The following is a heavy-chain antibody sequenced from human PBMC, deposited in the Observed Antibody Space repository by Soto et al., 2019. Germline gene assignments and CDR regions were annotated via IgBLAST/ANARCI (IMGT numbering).Heavy chain of an antibody. V-gene: IGHV3-30*04. CDR1: GFTFSNYA. CDR2: ISYDGTNQ. J-gene: IGHJ4*02. CDR3: AKDSDSGIIIYYFDS. D-gene: IGHD3-10*01. Sequence: QVQLVESGGGVVQPGRSLRLSCGASGFTFSNYAIHWVRHAPGKGLEWVAVISYDGTNQYYADSLKGRFIISRDNSMNTVYLQMNSLRPEDTAVYYCAKDSDSGIIIYYFDSWGRGTLVTVTS.